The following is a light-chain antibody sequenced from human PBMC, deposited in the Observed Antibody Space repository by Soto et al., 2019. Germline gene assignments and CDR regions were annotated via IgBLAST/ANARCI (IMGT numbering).Light chain of an antibody. CDR3: QQYNNWPRT. J-gene: IGKJ1*01. V-gene: IGKV3-15*01. CDR1: QSVSSY. CDR2: DAS. Sequence: EIVLTHAPATLSLSPGEISTLSLRASQSVSSYLAWYQQKPGQAPRLLIYDASTRATGIPARFSGSGSGTEFTLTINSLQSEDFAVYYCQQYNNWPRTFGQGTKVDI.